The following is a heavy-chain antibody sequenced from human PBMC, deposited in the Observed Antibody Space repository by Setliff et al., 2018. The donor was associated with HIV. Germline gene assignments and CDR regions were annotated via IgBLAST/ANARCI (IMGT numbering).Heavy chain of an antibody. V-gene: IGHV4-34*10. D-gene: IGHD6-13*01. J-gene: IGHJ4*02. Sequence: PSETLSLTCAVYGGPLSGHYWSWIRQPPGQGLEWIGETSHSGKTNYNPSLKSRVTMSVDTSKRQFSLKLDSVTAADTAIYYCARQSTVAAAGFDFWGQGTLVTVSS. CDR2: TSHSGKT. CDR3: ARQSTVAAAGFDF. CDR1: GGPLSGHY.